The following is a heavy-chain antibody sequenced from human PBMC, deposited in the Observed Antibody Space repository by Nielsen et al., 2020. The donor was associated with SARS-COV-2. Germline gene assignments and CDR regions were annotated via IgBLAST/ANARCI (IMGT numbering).Heavy chain of an antibody. Sequence: GESLKISCAASGFTFSSYWMSWVRQAPGKGLEWVANIKQDGSEKYYVDSVKGRFTISRDNAKNSLYLQMNSLRAEDTAVYYCAREGEQGTTGAFDIWGQGTMVTVSS. CDR1: GFTFSSYW. V-gene: IGHV3-7*03. J-gene: IGHJ3*02. CDR3: AREGEQGTTGAFDI. D-gene: IGHD1-14*01. CDR2: IKQDGSEK.